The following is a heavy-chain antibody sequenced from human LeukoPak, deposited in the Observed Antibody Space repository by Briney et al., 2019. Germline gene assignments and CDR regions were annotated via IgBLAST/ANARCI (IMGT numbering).Heavy chain of an antibody. J-gene: IGHJ5*02. CDR3: ARLPLRTGFGDPGP. CDR1: GGSIRSGAYY. CDR2: IYYSGTT. Sequence: PSETLSLTCSVSGGSIRSGAYYWSWIRQHPGKGLEWIGYIYYSGTTYYNPSLKSRVTISVDTSKNQFSLKLSSVTAADTAVYYCARLPLRTGFGDPGPWGQGTLVTVSS. V-gene: IGHV4-30-4*08. D-gene: IGHD3-10*01.